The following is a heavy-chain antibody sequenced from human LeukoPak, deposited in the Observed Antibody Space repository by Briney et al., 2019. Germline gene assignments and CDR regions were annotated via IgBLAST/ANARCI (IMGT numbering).Heavy chain of an antibody. CDR3: ARGRRDCSGGSCYWYYFDH. V-gene: IGHV1-2*02. Sequence: ASVKVSCKASGYTFTGYYMHWVRQAPGQGLEWMGWINPNSGGTNYAQKYQGRVTMTRDTSISTAYMEMSRLRSDDTAVYYCARGRRDCSGGSCYWYYFDHWGQGTLVTVSS. D-gene: IGHD2-15*01. CDR2: INPNSGGT. CDR1: GYTFTGYY. J-gene: IGHJ4*02.